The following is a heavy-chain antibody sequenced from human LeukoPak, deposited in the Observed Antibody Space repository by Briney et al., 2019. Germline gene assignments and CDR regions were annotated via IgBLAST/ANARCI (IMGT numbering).Heavy chain of an antibody. Sequence: GASVKVSCKASGYTFTGYYMHLVRQAPGQGLEWMGWINPNSGDANYAQKFQGRVTMTRDTSISTAYMELSRLRSDDTAVYYCARAGPLYSGAYLGYWGQGTLVTVSS. CDR1: GYTFTGYY. D-gene: IGHD1-26*01. J-gene: IGHJ4*02. CDR2: INPNSGDA. CDR3: ARAGPLYSGAYLGY. V-gene: IGHV1-2*02.